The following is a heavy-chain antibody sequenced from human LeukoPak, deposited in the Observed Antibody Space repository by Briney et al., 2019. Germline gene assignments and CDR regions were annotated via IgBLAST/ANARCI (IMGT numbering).Heavy chain of an antibody. CDR2: INQDGSEK. CDR3: ARLKYCTNGVCYAGFDY. D-gene: IGHD2-8*01. V-gene: IGHV3-7*01. Sequence: GGSLRLSCAGSGFTFSTFWMSWVRQAPGKGLEWVAIINQDGSEKYYVDSVKGRFAISRDNAKNSLYLQMNSLRAEDTAVYYCARLKYCTNGVCYAGFDYWGQGTLVTVSS. CDR1: GFTFSTFW. J-gene: IGHJ4*02.